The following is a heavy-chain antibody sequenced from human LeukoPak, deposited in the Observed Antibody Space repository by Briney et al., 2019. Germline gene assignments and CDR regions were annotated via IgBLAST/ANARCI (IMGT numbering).Heavy chain of an antibody. V-gene: IGHV1-2*02. CDR1: GYTFTVYN. CDR2: INPNSGGT. CDR3: ARDGATVTTLWFDP. Sequence: ASVKVSCKSSGYTFTVYNMRWVRQGPGPGIEWMGWINPNSGGTNYAQKFQGRVTMTRDTSISTAYMELSRLRSDDTAVYYCARDGATVTTLWFDPWGQGTLVTVSS. D-gene: IGHD4-11*01. J-gene: IGHJ5*02.